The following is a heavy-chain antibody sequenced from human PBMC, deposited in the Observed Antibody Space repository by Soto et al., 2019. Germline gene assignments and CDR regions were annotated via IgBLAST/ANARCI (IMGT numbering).Heavy chain of an antibody. Sequence: SETLSLTCTVSGGSISSYYWSWIRQPPGKGLEWIGYIYYSGSTNYNPSLKSRVTISVDTSKNQFSLKLSSVTAADTAVYYCARFLGYCSSTSCYSSNWFDPWGQGTLVTVS. D-gene: IGHD2-2*01. V-gene: IGHV4-59*01. CDR2: IYYSGST. CDR3: ARFLGYCSSTSCYSSNWFDP. J-gene: IGHJ5*02. CDR1: GGSISSYY.